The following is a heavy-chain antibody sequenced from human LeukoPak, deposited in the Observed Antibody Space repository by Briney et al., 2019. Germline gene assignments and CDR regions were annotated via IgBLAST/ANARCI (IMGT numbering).Heavy chain of an antibody. D-gene: IGHD2-21*02. J-gene: IGHJ3*02. CDR2: ISGSGGST. CDR3: AKGITPPVVVVTAIMPRGDAFDI. CDR1: GFTFSSYA. V-gene: IGHV3-23*01. Sequence: GGSLRLSCAASGFTFSSYAMSWVRQAPGKGLEWVSAISGSGGSTYYADSVKGRFTISRDNSKNTLYLQMNSLRAEDTAVYYCAKGITPPVVVVTAIMPRGDAFDIWGQGTMVTVSS.